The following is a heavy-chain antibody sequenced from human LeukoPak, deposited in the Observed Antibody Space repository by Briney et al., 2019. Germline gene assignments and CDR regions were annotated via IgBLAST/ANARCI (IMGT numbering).Heavy chain of an antibody. CDR3: ARVQGRYYYDSSGVLRD. V-gene: IGHV1-18*01. J-gene: IGHJ4*02. CDR2: ISAYNGNT. D-gene: IGHD3-22*01. CDR1: GYTFTSYG. Sequence: GASVKVSCKASGYTFTSYGISWVRQAPGQGLEWMGWISAYNGNTNYAQKLQGRVTMTTDTSTSTAYMKLRSLRSDDTAVYYCARVQGRYYYDSSGVLRDWGQGTLVTVSS.